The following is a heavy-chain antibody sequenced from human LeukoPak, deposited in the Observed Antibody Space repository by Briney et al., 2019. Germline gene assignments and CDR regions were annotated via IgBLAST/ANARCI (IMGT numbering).Heavy chain of an antibody. V-gene: IGHV4-61*02. CDR1: GDSISSGNYY. J-gene: IGHJ3*02. CDR2: IYTSGST. CDR3: YIEHDAFDI. D-gene: IGHD5-12*01. Sequence: SETLSLTCTVSGDSISSGNYYWSWIRQPAGKGLEWIGRIYTSGSTNYNPSLKSRVTISVDTSKNQFSLKLSSVTAADTAVYYCYIEHDAFDIWGQGTMVTVSS.